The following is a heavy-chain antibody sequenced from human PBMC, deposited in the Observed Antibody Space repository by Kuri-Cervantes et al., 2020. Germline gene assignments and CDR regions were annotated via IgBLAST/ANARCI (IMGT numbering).Heavy chain of an antibody. Sequence: ASVKVSCKASGYTFTSYGISWVRQAPGQGLEWMGWISAYNGNTNYAQKFQGRVTITADESTSTAYMELSSLRSEDTAVYYCARETGDLAIYYYYGMDVWGQGTTVTVSS. D-gene: IGHD7-27*01. CDR2: ISAYNGNT. J-gene: IGHJ6*02. V-gene: IGHV1-18*01. CDR1: GYTFTSYG. CDR3: ARETGDLAIYYYYGMDV.